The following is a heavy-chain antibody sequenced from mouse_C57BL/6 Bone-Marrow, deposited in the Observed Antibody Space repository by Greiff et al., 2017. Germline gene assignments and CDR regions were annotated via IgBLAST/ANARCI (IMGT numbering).Heavy chain of an antibody. D-gene: IGHD4-1*01. CDR2: ISSGSSTI. Sequence: EVQLVESGGGLVKPGGSLTLSCAASGFTFSDYGMHWVRQAPEKGLEWVAYISSGSSTIYYADTVTGRFTISRDNAKNTLFLQMTRLRSEDTAMYYCARNWDAYWGQGTLVTVTA. CDR3: ARNWDAY. V-gene: IGHV5-17*01. J-gene: IGHJ3*01. CDR1: GFTFSDYG.